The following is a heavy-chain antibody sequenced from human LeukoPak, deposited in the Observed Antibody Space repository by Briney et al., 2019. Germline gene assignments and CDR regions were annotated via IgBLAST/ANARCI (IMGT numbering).Heavy chain of an antibody. Sequence: PSETLSLTCTVSGGSISSSSYYWGWIRQPPGKGLEWIGSIYYSGSTYYNPSLKSRVTISVDTSKNQFSLKLSSVTAADTAVYYCARVSPNIAAAGAWWDYWGRGTLVTVSS. J-gene: IGHJ4*02. CDR3: ARVSPNIAAAGAWWDY. CDR1: GGSISSSSYY. V-gene: IGHV4-39*07. CDR2: IYYSGST. D-gene: IGHD6-13*01.